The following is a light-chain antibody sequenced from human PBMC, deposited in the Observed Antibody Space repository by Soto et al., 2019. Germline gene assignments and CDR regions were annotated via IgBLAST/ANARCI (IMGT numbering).Light chain of an antibody. V-gene: IGKV1-39*01. CDR1: QTISTY. CDR2: GAS. J-gene: IGKJ1*01. Sequence: DIQMTQSPSPLSASVGDRVTITWRASQTISTYLNWYQQKPGKAPKLLIYGASSLQSGVPSRFSGSGSATDYTLTISSLQPEDFGTYYCQQSFSTPRTFGQGTKVDIK. CDR3: QQSFSTPRT.